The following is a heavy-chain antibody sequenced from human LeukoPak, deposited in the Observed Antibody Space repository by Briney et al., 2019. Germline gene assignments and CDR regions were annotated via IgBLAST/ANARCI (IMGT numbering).Heavy chain of an antibody. CDR1: GFTFSSYS. Sequence: GGSLRLSCAASGFTFSSYSMNWVRQAPGKGLEWVSSISSSSYIYYADSVKGRFTISRDNAKNSLYLQMNSLRAEDTAVYYCARDGYSGSYFGDYWGQGTLVTVSS. CDR2: ISSSSYI. CDR3: ARDGYSGSYFGDY. D-gene: IGHD1-26*01. V-gene: IGHV3-21*01. J-gene: IGHJ4*02.